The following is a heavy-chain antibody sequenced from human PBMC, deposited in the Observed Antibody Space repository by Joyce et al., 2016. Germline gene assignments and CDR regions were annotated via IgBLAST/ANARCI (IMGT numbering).Heavy chain of an antibody. D-gene: IGHD3-22*01. CDR3: ARENMRYYGSSGYYYYYYGMDV. CDR1: GGSISSGDYY. Sequence: QVQLQESGPGLVKPSQTLSVTCTVSGGSISSGDYYWSWIRQPPGKGLEWIGYIHDSVNNNYNPSLKSRITISVDTSKNQFSLRLSSVTAADTAVYFCARENMRYYGSSGYYYYYYGMDVWGQGTTVTVSS. CDR2: IHDSVNN. J-gene: IGHJ6*02. V-gene: IGHV4-30-4*01.